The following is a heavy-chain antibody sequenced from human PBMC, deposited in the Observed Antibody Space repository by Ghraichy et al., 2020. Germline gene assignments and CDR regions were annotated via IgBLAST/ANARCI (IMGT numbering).Heavy chain of an antibody. J-gene: IGHJ5*02. D-gene: IGHD6-13*01. CDR3: ARVGAAAGMGDANWFDP. CDR2: IWYDGSNK. CDR1: GFSFSSYG. V-gene: IGHV3-33*01. Sequence: GGSLRLSCAASGFSFSSYGMHWVRQAPGKGLEWVAVIWYDGSNKYYADSVKGRFTISRDNSKNTLYLQMNSLRAEDTAVYYCARVGAAAGMGDANWFDPWGQGTLVTVSS.